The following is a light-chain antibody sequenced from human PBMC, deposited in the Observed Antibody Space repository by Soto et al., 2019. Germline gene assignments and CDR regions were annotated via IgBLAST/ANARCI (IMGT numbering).Light chain of an antibody. Sequence: QSVLTQPPSASGTPGQRVTISCSGSSSNIGSNTVNWYQQLPGTAPKLLIYSNNQRPSGVPGRFSGSKSGTSASLAISGLQSEDEAEYYCAAWDDSLNGPDVVFGGGTKLTVL. CDR2: SNN. J-gene: IGLJ2*01. CDR1: SSNIGSNT. CDR3: AAWDDSLNGPDVV. V-gene: IGLV1-44*01.